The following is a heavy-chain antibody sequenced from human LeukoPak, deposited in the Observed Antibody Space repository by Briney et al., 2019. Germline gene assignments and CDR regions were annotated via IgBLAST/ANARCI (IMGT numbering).Heavy chain of an antibody. V-gene: IGHV3-23*01. CDR3: AKGNDYKGWYFDL. CDR2: INDNGAGT. J-gene: IGHJ2*01. D-gene: IGHD4-11*01. Sequence: GGSLRLSCAASGFTFSSYAMSWVRQAPGKGLKWVSTINDNGAGTYYADSVKGRFTISRDNSYNTVSLQMNSLRAEDTAVYYCAKGNDYKGWYFDLWGRGTLVTVSS. CDR1: GFTFSSYA.